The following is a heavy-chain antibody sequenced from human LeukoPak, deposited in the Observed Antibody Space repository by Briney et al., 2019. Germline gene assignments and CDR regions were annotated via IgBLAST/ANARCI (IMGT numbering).Heavy chain of an antibody. J-gene: IGHJ4*02. CDR2: IRYDGSNK. V-gene: IGHV3-30*02. CDR3: AKDWRHSGYDGYYFDY. D-gene: IGHD5-12*01. Sequence: GGSLRLSCAASGFIFSSYGMHWVRQAPGKGLEWVAFIRYDGSNKYYADSVKGRFTISRDNSKNTLYLQMNSLRAEDTAVYYCAKDWRHSGYDGYYFDYWGQGTLVTVPS. CDR1: GFIFSSYG.